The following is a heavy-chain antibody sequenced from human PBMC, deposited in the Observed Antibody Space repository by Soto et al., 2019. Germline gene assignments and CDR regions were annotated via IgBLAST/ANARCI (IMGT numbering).Heavy chain of an antibody. CDR2: INPSGGST. D-gene: IGHD6-19*01. CDR3: ARASVSGRRFDY. J-gene: IGHJ4*02. Sequence: ASVKVSCKASGYTFSSYYMHWVRQAPGQGLEWMGIINPSGGSTTYAQKFQGRVTMTRDTSTSTVYMELSSLTSEDTAVYYCARASVSGRRFDYWGEGTLVTVSP. V-gene: IGHV1-46*03. CDR1: GYTFSSYY.